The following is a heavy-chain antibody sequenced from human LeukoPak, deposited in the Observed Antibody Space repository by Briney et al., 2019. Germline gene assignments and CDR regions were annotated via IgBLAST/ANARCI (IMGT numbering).Heavy chain of an antibody. Sequence: GGSLRLSCAASGFTFSSYWMSWVRQAPGKGLEWVANIKQDGSEKYYVDSVKGRFTISRDNAKNSLYLQVNSLGAEDTAVYYCARADSAYYYDSSGYYWWVPTNFDYWGQGTLVTVSS. CDR3: ARADSAYYYDSSGYYWWVPTNFDY. CDR1: GFTFSSYW. D-gene: IGHD3-22*01. J-gene: IGHJ4*02. CDR2: IKQDGSEK. V-gene: IGHV3-7*01.